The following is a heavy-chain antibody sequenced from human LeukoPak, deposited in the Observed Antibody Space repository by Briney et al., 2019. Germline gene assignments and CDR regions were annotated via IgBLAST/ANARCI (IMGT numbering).Heavy chain of an antibody. CDR2: ISAYNGNT. D-gene: IGHD3-22*01. CDR1: GYTFTSYD. J-gene: IGHJ4*02. Sequence: ASVKVSCKASGYTFTSYDINWVRQAPGQGLEWMGWISAYNGNTNYAQKLQGRVTMTTDTSTSTAYMELRSLRSDDTAVYYCASSYYDSSGYYYAFDYWGQGTLVTVSS. V-gene: IGHV1-18*01. CDR3: ASSYYDSSGYYYAFDY.